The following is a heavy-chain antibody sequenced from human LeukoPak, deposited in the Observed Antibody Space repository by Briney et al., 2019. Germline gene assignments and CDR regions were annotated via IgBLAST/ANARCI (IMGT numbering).Heavy chain of an antibody. Sequence: GGSLRLSCAASGFAVSSNYMCWVRQAPGKGLEWVAFIRYDGSNKYYADSVKGRFTISRDNSKNTLYLQMNSLRAEDTAVYYCAKEGGDGFDPWGQGTLVTVSS. D-gene: IGHD3-16*01. CDR1: GFAVSSNY. CDR3: AKEGGDGFDP. V-gene: IGHV3-30*02. J-gene: IGHJ5*02. CDR2: IRYDGSNK.